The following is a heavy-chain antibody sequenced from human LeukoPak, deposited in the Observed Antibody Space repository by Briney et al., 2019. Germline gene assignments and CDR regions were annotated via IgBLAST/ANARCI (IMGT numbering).Heavy chain of an antibody. CDR3: ARGYSGSYSDY. CDR1: GFTFSSYS. CDR2: ISSSSSTI. V-gene: IGHV3-48*04. D-gene: IGHD1-26*01. J-gene: IGHJ4*02. Sequence: GSLRLSCAASGFTFSSYSMNWVRQAPGKGLEWVSYISSSSSTIYYADSVKGRFTISRDNAKNSLYLQMNSLRAEDTAVYYCARGYSGSYSDYWGQGTLVTVSS.